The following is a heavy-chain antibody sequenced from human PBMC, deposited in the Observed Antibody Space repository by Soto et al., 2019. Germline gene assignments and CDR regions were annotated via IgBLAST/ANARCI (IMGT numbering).Heavy chain of an antibody. CDR3: AKDYYDSSGYYPPALFFDY. J-gene: IGHJ4*02. V-gene: IGHV1-3*01. CDR2: INAGNGNT. Sequence: ASVKVSCKASGYTFTSYAMHWVRQAPGQRLEWMGWINAGNGNTKYSQKFQGRVTITRDTSASTAYMELSSLRSEDTAVYYCAKDYYDSSGYYPPALFFDYWGQGTLVTVSS. CDR1: GYTFTSYA. D-gene: IGHD3-22*01.